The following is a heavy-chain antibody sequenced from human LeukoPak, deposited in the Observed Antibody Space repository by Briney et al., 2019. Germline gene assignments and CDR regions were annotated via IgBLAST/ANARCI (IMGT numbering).Heavy chain of an antibody. V-gene: IGHV4-34*01. CDR2: INHSGST. CDR3: ARESDYVWGSYRPFDY. CDR1: GGSFSGYY. Sequence: SETLSLTCAVYGGSFSGYYWSWIRQPPGKGLEWIGEINHSGSTNYNPSLKSRVTISVDTSKNQFSLKLSSVTAADTAVYYCARESDYVWGSYRPFDYWGQGTLVTVSS. J-gene: IGHJ4*02. D-gene: IGHD3-16*02.